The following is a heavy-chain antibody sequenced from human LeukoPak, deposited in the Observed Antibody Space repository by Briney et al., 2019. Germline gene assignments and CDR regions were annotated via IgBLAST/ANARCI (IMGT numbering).Heavy chain of an antibody. Sequence: ASVKVSCEASGYTFTSYGISWVRQAPGQGLEWMGWISAYNGNTNYAQKLQGRVTMTTDTSTSTAYMELRSLRSDDTAVYYCARDHEDILTGYYPWFDPWGQGTLVTVSS. V-gene: IGHV1-18*01. J-gene: IGHJ5*02. CDR2: ISAYNGNT. D-gene: IGHD3-9*01. CDR1: GYTFTSYG. CDR3: ARDHEDILTGYYPWFDP.